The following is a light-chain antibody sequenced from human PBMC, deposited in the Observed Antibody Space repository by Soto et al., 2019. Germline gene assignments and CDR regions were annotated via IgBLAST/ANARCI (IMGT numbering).Light chain of an antibody. CDR1: QSVSSK. CDR2: GAV. V-gene: IGKV3-15*01. CDR3: QQYNSWPPRT. Sequence: EIVMTQSPATLSVSPGETATLSCWASQSVSSKLAWYQQKPGQAPRLFIYGAVTRATGIPARFSGSGSGTEFTLTINRLQSEDFAVYYCQQYNSWPPRTIGQGTKVEIK. J-gene: IGKJ1*01.